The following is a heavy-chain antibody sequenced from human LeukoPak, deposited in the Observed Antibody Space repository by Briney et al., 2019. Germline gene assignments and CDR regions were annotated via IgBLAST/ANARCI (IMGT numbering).Heavy chain of an antibody. Sequence: GGSLRLSCAASGFIFSSYAMHWVRQAPGKGLEWVAANSGSGDSTYYADSVKGRFTISRDNSKNTLYLQMSSLRAEDTAVYYCAKAQNWDEEQWLAKPLFDYWGQGTLVTVSS. J-gene: IGHJ4*02. CDR1: GFIFSSYA. V-gene: IGHV3-23*01. D-gene: IGHD6-19*01. CDR3: AKAQNWDEEQWLAKPLFDY. CDR2: NSGSGDST.